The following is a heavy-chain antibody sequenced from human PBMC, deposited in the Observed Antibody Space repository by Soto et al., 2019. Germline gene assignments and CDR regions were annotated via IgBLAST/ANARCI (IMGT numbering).Heavy chain of an antibody. D-gene: IGHD3-10*01. V-gene: IGHV4-59*01. CDR2: IYYSGST. Sequence: SETLSLTCTVCGGSISSYYWSWIRQPPGKGLEWIGYIYYSGSTNYNPSLKSRVTISVDTSKNQFSLKLSSVTAADTAVYYCAREGDYYGSGDYGMDVWGQGTTVTVSS. J-gene: IGHJ6*02. CDR3: AREGDYYGSGDYGMDV. CDR1: GGSISSYY.